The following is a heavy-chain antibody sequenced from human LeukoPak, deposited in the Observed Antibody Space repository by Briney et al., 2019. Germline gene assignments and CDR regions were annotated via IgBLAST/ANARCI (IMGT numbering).Heavy chain of an antibody. CDR1: GYTFTSYG. CDR2: ISAYNGNT. V-gene: IGHV1-18*01. D-gene: IGHD3-22*01. CDR3: ARDLGYDSSGYNWFDP. J-gene: IGHJ5*02. Sequence: ASVKVSCKASGYTFTSYGISWVRQAPGQGLEWMGWISAYNGNTNYAQKLQGRVTMTTDTSTSTAYMGLRSLRSDDTAVYYCARDLGYDSSGYNWFDPWGQGTLVTVSS.